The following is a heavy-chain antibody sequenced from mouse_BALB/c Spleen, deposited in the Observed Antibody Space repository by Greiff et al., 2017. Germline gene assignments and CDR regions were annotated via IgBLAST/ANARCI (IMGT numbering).Heavy chain of an antibody. D-gene: IGHD1-1*01. V-gene: IGHV5-6*01. J-gene: IGHJ3*01. CDR2: ISSGGSYT. Sequence: EVKVVESGGDLVKPGGSLKLSCAASGFTFSSYGMSWVRQTPDKRLEWVATISSGGSYTYYPDSVKGRFTISRDNAKNTLYLQMSSLKSEDTAMYYCARQSSRFAYWGQGTLVTVSA. CDR3: ARQSSRFAY. CDR1: GFTFSSYG.